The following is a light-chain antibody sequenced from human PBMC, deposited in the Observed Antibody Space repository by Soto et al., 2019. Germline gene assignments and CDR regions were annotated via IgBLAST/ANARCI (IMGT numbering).Light chain of an antibody. CDR2: AAS. CDR3: QQAYSFPIT. Sequence: DIQVTQSPSSVSASVGYRVTITCRASQDIVAYLAWYQHKPGRAPELLIRAASTLQSGVPSRFSGSGSGTDFTLTINSLQPEDFATYYCQQAYSFPITFGQGTRLEIK. CDR1: QDIVAY. J-gene: IGKJ5*01. V-gene: IGKV1D-12*01.